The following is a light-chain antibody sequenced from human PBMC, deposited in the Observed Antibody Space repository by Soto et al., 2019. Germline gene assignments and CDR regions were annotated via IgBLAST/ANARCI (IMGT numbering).Light chain of an antibody. Sequence: QSALTQPASVSGSPGQSITISCAGTSSDIGGYKFVSWYQQHPGKAPKLIIYEVTNRPSGVSDRFSGSKSANTASLTISGLQTEDEADYYCCSYTHTNIPWVFGGGTKLTVL. CDR3: CSYTHTNIPWV. J-gene: IGLJ3*02. CDR1: SSDIGGYKF. V-gene: IGLV2-14*01. CDR2: EVT.